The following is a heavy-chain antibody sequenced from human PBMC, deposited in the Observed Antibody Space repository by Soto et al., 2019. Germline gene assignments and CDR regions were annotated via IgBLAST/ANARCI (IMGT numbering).Heavy chain of an antibody. CDR1: GFTFSSYS. CDR3: ARDLYSSSARYFDY. J-gene: IGHJ4*02. V-gene: IGHV3-21*01. Sequence: GGSLSLSCAASGFTFSSYSMNWVRQAPGKGLEWVSSISSSSSYIYYADSVKGRFTISRDNAKNSLYLQMNSLRAEDTAVYYCARDLYSSSARYFDYWGQGTLVTVSS. CDR2: ISSSSSYI. D-gene: IGHD6-6*01.